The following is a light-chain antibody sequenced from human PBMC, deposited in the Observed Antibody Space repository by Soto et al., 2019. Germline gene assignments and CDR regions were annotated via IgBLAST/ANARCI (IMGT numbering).Light chain of an antibody. CDR3: QQYENYPFT. Sequence: DIQLTQFPSSLSASVGDRVTITCRASQGVANSLAWFQLKAGKPPKSLIYGASNLEGGVPLRFSGSGFGTEFTLTIISLQPEDFATYYCQQYENYPFTFGPGTEVEVK. CDR2: GAS. CDR1: QGVANS. J-gene: IGKJ3*01. V-gene: IGKV1-16*01.